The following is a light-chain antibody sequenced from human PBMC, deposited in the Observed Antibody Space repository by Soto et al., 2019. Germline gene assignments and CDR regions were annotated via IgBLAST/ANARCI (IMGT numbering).Light chain of an antibody. CDR1: QGISNY. Sequence: DIQMTQSPSSLSASVGDRVTITCRASQGISNYLAWYQQKPGKVPKLLIYAASTLPSGVPSRFSGSGSGTDFTLTISSLQPEDGATYYCQKYNSAPRTFGQGTKVEIK. CDR3: QKYNSAPRT. J-gene: IGKJ1*01. CDR2: AAS. V-gene: IGKV1-27*01.